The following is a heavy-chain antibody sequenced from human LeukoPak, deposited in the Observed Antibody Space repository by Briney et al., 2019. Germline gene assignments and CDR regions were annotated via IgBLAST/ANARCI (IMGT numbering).Heavy chain of an antibody. J-gene: IGHJ4*02. CDR1: GFTFSSYA. V-gene: IGHV3-23*01. Sequence: GGSLRLSCAASGFTFSSYAMSWVRQAPGKGLEWVSAISGSGGSTYYADSVKGRFTISRDNSKNTLYLQMNSLRAEDTAVYYCAKGRQTSRWLQLTFDYWGQGTLVTVSS. CDR2: ISGSGGST. CDR3: AKGRQTSRWLQLTFDY. D-gene: IGHD5-24*01.